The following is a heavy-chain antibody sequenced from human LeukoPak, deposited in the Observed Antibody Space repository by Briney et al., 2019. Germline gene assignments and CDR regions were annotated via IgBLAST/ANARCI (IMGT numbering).Heavy chain of an antibody. J-gene: IGHJ4*02. CDR2: IYYSGST. V-gene: IGHV4-39*01. Sequence: PSETLSLTCTVSGGSISSSSYYWGWIRQPTGKGLEWMGSIYYSGSTYYNPSLKSRVTISVDTSKNQFSLKLSSVTAADTAVYYCATPPKLVGATTTGYFDYWGQGTLVTVSS. CDR1: GGSISSSSYY. CDR3: ATPPKLVGATTTGYFDY. D-gene: IGHD1-26*01.